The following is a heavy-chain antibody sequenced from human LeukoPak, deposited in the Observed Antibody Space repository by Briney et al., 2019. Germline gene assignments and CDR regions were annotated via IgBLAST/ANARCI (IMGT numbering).Heavy chain of an antibody. D-gene: IGHD1-26*01. CDR1: GFTFSSYS. CDR2: ISTSSSYI. Sequence: GGSLRLSCVASGFTFSSYSMNWVRQAPGKGLEWVSFISTSSSYIYYADSVKGRFTISRDNSKNTLYLQMNSLRAEDTAVYYCAKVGMGATMDYWGQGTLVTVSS. CDR3: AKVGMGATMDY. J-gene: IGHJ4*02. V-gene: IGHV3-21*04.